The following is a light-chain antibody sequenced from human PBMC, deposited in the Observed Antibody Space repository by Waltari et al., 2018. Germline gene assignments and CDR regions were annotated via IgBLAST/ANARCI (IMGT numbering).Light chain of an antibody. J-gene: IGLJ3*02. Sequence: QSALTQPASVSGSPGPSISISCTGTSSDVGRFGLVSWYQQPPGQAPRLLIYEASKRPSGVSDRFSASKSGNTASLTISGLQAEDEADYFCCSFAGSATFWVFGGGTTLTVL. CDR2: EAS. CDR3: CSFAGSATFWV. V-gene: IGLV2-23*02. CDR1: SSDVGRFGL.